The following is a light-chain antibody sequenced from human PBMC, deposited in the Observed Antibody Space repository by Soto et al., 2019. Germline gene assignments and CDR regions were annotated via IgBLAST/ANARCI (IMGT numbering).Light chain of an antibody. CDR2: LGS. Sequence: DIVLTQSPLSLPVTPGEPASISCRSSQSLLHSNGYNYLDWYLQKPGQSPQLLIYLGSNRAYGVPDRFSGSGSVTDFTLQISRVEAEDVGVYYCMQALQTPRTFGHGTKVEIQ. J-gene: IGKJ1*01. CDR1: QSLLHSNGYNY. CDR3: MQALQTPRT. V-gene: IGKV2-28*01.